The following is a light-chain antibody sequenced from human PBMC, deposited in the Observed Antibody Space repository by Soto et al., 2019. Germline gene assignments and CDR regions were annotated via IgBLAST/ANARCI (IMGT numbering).Light chain of an antibody. CDR1: QTVRNNY. CDR3: QQFSSYPLT. Sequence: EFVLTQSPGTLSLSPGERATLSCRASQTVRNNYLAWYQQKPGQAPRLLIYDASIRATVIPDRFSGGGSGTDFTLTISRLEPEDFAVYYCQQFSSYPLTFGGGTKVEIK. V-gene: IGKV3-20*01. CDR2: DAS. J-gene: IGKJ4*01.